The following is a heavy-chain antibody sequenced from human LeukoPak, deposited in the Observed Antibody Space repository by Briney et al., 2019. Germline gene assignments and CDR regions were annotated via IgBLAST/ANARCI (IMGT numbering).Heavy chain of an antibody. CDR1: GGSISSYY. D-gene: IGHD6-25*01. CDR2: IYYSGST. CDR3: ACTPGAARFDP. V-gene: IGHV4-59*08. Sequence: SETLSLTCTVSGGSISSYYWSWTRQPPGKGLEWIGYIYYSGSTNYNPSLKSRVTISVDMSKNQFSLKLASVTAADTAVYYCACTPGAARFDPWGQGTLVTVSS. J-gene: IGHJ5*02.